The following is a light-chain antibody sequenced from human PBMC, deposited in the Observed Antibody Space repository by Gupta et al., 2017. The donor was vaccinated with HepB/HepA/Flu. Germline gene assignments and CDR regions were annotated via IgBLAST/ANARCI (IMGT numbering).Light chain of an antibody. CDR2: GKI. J-gene: IGLJ3*02. CDR3: SSCDNSGNHWV. CDR1: SPRRYY. V-gene: IGLV3-19*01. Sequence: SSELTQDPAVSVALGQTTTITCQGDSPRRYYPRWYQQKPGQAPILVIYGKINPPSGIPDRISGSSSGDTASLTISGAQAEDEADYYCSSCDNSGNHWVFGGGTKLTVL.